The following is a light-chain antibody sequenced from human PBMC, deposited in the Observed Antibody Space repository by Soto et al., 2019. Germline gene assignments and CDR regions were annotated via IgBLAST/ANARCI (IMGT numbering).Light chain of an antibody. V-gene: IGLV4-69*01. J-gene: IGLJ2*01. CDR1: SGHSTFA. CDR3: QTRGTGIVV. Sequence: QSVLTQSPSASASLGASVKLTCTLSSGHSTFAIAWHQQKPEKGPRYLMKLNSDGSHTKGDGIPDRFSGSSSGAERYLTISSLQSEDEADYYCQTRGTGIVVFGGGTKLTVL. CDR2: LNSDGSH.